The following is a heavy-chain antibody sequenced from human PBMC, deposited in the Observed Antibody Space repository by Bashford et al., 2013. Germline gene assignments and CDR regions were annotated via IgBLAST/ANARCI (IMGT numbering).Heavy chain of an antibody. D-gene: IGHD2-15*01. Sequence: ASVKVSCKASGYTFTSYGISWVRQAPGQGLEWMGWISAYNGNTNYAQKLQGRVTMTRDTSTSTVYMELSSLRSEDTAVYYCARGVIVGYFDFWGQGTLVTVSS. CDR3: ARGVIVGYFDF. CDR1: GYTFTSYG. J-gene: IGHJ4*02. V-gene: IGHV1-18*01. CDR2: ISAYNGNT.